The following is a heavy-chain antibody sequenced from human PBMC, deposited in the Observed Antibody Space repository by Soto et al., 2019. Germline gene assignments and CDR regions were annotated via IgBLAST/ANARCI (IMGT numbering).Heavy chain of an antibody. Sequence: VQLQESGPGLVRPSETLSLTCTVSDGYISSYWWSWIRQAPGKGLEYIGYSYHSGSASYNPSLSSRVTISVDTAKNQFSLRLSSVTGSDTAVYYCASLSRTRNFDFWGRGTLVTVSS. J-gene: IGHJ2*01. CDR2: SYHSGSA. V-gene: IGHV4-59*08. CDR3: ASLSRTRNFDF. CDR1: DGYISSYW.